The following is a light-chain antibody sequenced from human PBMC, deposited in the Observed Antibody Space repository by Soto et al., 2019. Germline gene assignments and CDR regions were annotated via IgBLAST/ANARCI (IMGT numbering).Light chain of an antibody. J-gene: IGKJ3*01. CDR3: QQSYSPPRT. CDR2: AAS. CDR1: QSIGNF. Sequence: IPMTQSPSSLSASVGDRVTITCRASQSIGNFLNWYQQRPGRAPKLLIYAASRLQSGVPSRFSGSGSETDFTLTIRSLQFEDSATYFCQQSYSPPRTFGLGTKVDVK. V-gene: IGKV1-39*01.